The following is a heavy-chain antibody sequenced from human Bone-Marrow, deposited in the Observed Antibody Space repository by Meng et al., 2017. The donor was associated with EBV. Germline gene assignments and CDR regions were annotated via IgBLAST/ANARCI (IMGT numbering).Heavy chain of an antibody. Sequence: QESGRGLVEPSRTLSPTGRSLNVSFAGCDFSCSWIRKPPGRGLAWIGFDYLSGSSYYNRFLMSAFSITGDRSKNHFSLRLSSVIATDTAVYYCAGVPVMFRGAINGWFDPWGQGTLVTVSS. CDR1: NVSFAGCDFS. D-gene: IGHD3-10*01. CDR2: DYLSGSS. CDR3: AGVPVMFRGAINGWFDP. J-gene: IGHJ5*02. V-gene: IGHV4-30-2*01.